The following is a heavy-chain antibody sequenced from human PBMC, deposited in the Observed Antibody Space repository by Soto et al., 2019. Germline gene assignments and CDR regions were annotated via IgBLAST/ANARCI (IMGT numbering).Heavy chain of an antibody. D-gene: IGHD1-26*01. J-gene: IGHJ2*01. V-gene: IGHV4-59*01. CDR3: ARELGIVGATGYWYFDL. CDR2: IYYSGST. CDR1: GGSISSYY. Sequence: QVQLQESGPGLVKPSETLSLTCTVSGGSISSYYWSWIRQPPGKGLEWIGYIYYSGSTNYNPSLKSRVTISVDPSKNQFSLKLSSVTAADTAVYYCARELGIVGATGYWYFDLWGRGTLVTVSS.